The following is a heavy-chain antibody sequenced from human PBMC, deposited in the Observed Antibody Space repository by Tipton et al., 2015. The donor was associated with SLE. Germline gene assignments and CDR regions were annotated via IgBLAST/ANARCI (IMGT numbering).Heavy chain of an antibody. J-gene: IGHJ4*02. D-gene: IGHD1-26*01. CDR3: ARAGGNYFDY. CDR1: GFTFSSYG. V-gene: IGHV3-30*02. CDR2: IRYDGSNK. Sequence: SLRLPCAASGFTFSSYGMHWVRQAPGKGLEWVAFIRYDGSNKYYADSVKGRFTISRDNSKNTLYLQMNSLRAEDTAVYYCARAGGNYFDYWGQGTLVTVSS.